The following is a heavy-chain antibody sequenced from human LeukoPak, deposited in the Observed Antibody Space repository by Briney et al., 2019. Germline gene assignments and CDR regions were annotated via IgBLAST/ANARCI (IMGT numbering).Heavy chain of an antibody. CDR1: GGSISSTSYY. V-gene: IGHV4-39*01. CDR3: ARVGTHDRSGYYINY. J-gene: IGHJ4*02. CDR2: IYYSGSS. Sequence: SETLSLTCTVSGGSISSTSYYWVWIRQPPGKGLEWIGSIYYSGSSYYNPSLKSRVTISVDTSKNQFSLKLSSVTAADTAVYYCARVGTHDRSGYYINYWGQGTLVTVSS. D-gene: IGHD3-22*01.